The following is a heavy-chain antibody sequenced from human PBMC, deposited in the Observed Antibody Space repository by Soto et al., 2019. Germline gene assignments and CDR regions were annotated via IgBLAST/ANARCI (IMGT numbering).Heavy chain of an antibody. CDR1: GFTFSSYA. CDR3: ARDQSSTVITSTHVDP. CDR2: SSYDGSTK. Sequence: QVHLVESGGGVVQPGRSLRLSCAASGFTFSSYALEWVRLRPGKGLEWVAVSSYDGSTKFYSDSVKGRFTISRDNSKNTLYRQMNNLRPEDTAVYYWARDQSSTVITSTHVDPGGQGTLGSVSS. V-gene: IGHV3-30-3*01. J-gene: IGHJ5*02. D-gene: IGHD4-17*01.